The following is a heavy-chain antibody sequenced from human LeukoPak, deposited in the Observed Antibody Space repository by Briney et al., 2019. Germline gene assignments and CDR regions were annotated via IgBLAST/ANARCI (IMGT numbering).Heavy chain of an antibody. CDR1: GGCISSGSYS. V-gene: IGHV4-30-2*01. CDR2: IYHSGSS. Sequence: SQTLSLTCAVSGGCISSGSYSWSWIRQPPGKGLEWIGYIYHSGSSYYNPSLKSRVTISVDRSNNQFSLNLNSVTAADTAVYYCARVPDSGYGGPSDCWGQGTLVTVPS. J-gene: IGHJ4*02. D-gene: IGHD5-12*01. CDR3: ARVPDSGYGGPSDC.